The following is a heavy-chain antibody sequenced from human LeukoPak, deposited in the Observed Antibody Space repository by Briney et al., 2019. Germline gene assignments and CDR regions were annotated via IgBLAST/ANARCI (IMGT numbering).Heavy chain of an antibody. CDR3: ARDYGLSWFDP. D-gene: IGHD3-10*01. Sequence: PSETLSLTCTVSGGSISSYYWSWIRQPPGKGLEWIGYIYYSGSTNYNPSLKSRVTISVDTSKNQFSLKLSSVTAADTAVYYCARDYGLSWFDPWGQGTLVTVSS. CDR2: IYYSGST. V-gene: IGHV4-59*01. J-gene: IGHJ5*02. CDR1: GGSISSYY.